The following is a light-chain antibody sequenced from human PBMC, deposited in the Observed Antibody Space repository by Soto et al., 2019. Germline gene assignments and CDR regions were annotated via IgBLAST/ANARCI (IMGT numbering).Light chain of an antibody. CDR2: RNN. V-gene: IGLV1-47*01. CDR1: SSNIGINP. Sequence: QAVVTQPPSASETPGQRVTISCSGSSSNIGINPVYWYQQLPGMAPKLLIYRNNQRPSGVPDRFSGSKSGASASLAISGLRSEDEADYYCATWDDNLSGVVFGGGTKLTVL. CDR3: ATWDDNLSGVV. J-gene: IGLJ2*01.